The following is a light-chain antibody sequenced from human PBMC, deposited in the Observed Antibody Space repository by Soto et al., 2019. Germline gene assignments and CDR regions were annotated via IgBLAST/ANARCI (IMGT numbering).Light chain of an antibody. Sequence: DIQMTQSPSTLSASIGDRVSITCRASESISEWLAWYQQKPGKAPKGLISEASSLQTGVPSRFSGSGSGTEFPLTIISLQTEDFATYYCLQYGYYPCTFGQGTKVDFK. CDR3: LQYGYYPCT. CDR2: EAS. V-gene: IGKV1-5*01. CDR1: ESISEW. J-gene: IGKJ1*01.